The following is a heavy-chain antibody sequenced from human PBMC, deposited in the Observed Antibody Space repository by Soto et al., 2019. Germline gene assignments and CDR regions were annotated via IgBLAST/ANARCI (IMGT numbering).Heavy chain of an antibody. Sequence: PSETLSLTCAVYGGSFSGYYWTWIRQPPGTGLEWIGEINHSGSTDYNPSIKSRITISVDTSKNQFSLKLTSVTAADTAVYYCAREKITGLFDYWGQGTLVTVSS. CDR2: INHSGST. CDR3: AREKITGLFDY. CDR1: GGSFSGYY. V-gene: IGHV4-34*01. J-gene: IGHJ4*02. D-gene: IGHD2-8*02.